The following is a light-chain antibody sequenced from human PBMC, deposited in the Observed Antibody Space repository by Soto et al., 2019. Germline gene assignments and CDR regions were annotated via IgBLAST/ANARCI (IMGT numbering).Light chain of an antibody. CDR3: SSYTSSTAYV. V-gene: IGLV2-14*01. Sequence: QSVLTQPASVSGSPGQSITISCTGTSSDVGGYNYVSWYQLHPGKAPKLIIYEVSNRPSGVSNRFSGSKSGNTASLTISGLQAEDEADYYCSSYTSSTAYVFGIGTKVTVL. J-gene: IGLJ1*01. CDR2: EVS. CDR1: SSDVGGYNY.